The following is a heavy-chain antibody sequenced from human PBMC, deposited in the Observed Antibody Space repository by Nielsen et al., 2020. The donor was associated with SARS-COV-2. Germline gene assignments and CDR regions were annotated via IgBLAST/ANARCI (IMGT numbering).Heavy chain of an antibody. CDR1: GFTFSDYY. J-gene: IGHJ4*02. D-gene: IGHD3-16*01. V-gene: IGHV3-11*01. Sequence: GGSLRLSCAASGFTFSDYYMSWIRQAPGKGLEWVSYISSSSSIIYYADSVRGRFTISSDNAKSSLYLQMNSLRAEDTAVYYCARYLAQGFMGFDNWGQGTLVTVSS. CDR2: ISSSSSII. CDR3: ARYLAQGFMGFDN.